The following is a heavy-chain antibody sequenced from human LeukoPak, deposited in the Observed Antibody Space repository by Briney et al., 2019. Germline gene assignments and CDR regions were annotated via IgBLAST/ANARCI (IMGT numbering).Heavy chain of an antibody. CDR1: GGSISSYH. CDR2: ISYSGST. CDR3: ARERVRLAAAATGNWFDP. D-gene: IGHD6-13*01. V-gene: IGHV4-59*12. Sequence: SETLSLTCAVSGGSISSYHWSWIRQPPGKGLEWIGYISYSGSTYYNPSLKSRVTISVDSSKNQFSLNLSSVTAADTAVYYCARERVRLAAAATGNWFDPWGQGTLVTVSS. J-gene: IGHJ5*02.